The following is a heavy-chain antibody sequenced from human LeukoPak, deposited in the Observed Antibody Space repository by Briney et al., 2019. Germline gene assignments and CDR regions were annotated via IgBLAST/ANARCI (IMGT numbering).Heavy chain of an antibody. D-gene: IGHD3-22*01. V-gene: IGHV3-23*01. J-gene: IGHJ6*02. CDR1: GFTFNNYA. Sequence: GGSLRLSCAASGFTFNNYAMSWVRQAPGKGPEWLSAISGSGDTTYSADSVKGRFTISRDNAKNTLYLQMNSLRAEDTAVYYCARVGDSSGYYGYYYYYYGMDVWGQGTTVTVSS. CDR3: ARVGDSSGYYGYYYYYYGMDV. CDR2: ISGSGDTT.